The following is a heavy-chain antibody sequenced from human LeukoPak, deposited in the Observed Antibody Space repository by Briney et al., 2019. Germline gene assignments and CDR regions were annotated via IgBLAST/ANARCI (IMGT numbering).Heavy chain of an antibody. Sequence: KPSETLSLTCTVSGGSISSSSYYWGWIRQPPGKGLEWIGSIYYSGSTYYNPSLKSRVTISVDTSKNQFSQKLSSVTAADTAVYYCARAQCDWGRGANCDIEGNNYFDYWSQGTLVAVSS. J-gene: IGHJ4*02. CDR2: IYYSGST. D-gene: IGHD4/OR15-4a*01. CDR1: GGSISSSSYY. V-gene: IGHV4-39*07. CDR3: ARAQCDWGRGANCDIEGNNYFDY.